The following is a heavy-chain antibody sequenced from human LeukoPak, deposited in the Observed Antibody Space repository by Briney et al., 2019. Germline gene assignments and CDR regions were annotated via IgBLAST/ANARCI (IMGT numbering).Heavy chain of an antibody. D-gene: IGHD6-13*01. Sequence: GGSLRLSCAASGFTFSSYSMNWVRQAPGKGLEWVSYVSSSSSTIYYADSVKGRFTISRDNAKNSLYLQMNSLRDEDTAAYYCARGAADDYYYYGMDVWGQGTTVTVSS. CDR3: ARGAADDYYYYGMDV. V-gene: IGHV3-48*02. CDR1: GFTFSSYS. CDR2: VSSSSSTI. J-gene: IGHJ6*02.